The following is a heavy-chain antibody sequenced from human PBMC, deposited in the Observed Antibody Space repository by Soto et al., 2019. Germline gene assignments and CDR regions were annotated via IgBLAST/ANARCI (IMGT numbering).Heavy chain of an antibody. D-gene: IGHD1-26*01. Sequence: HSQTLSLTCVISGDSVSSKSAAWNWIRQSPSRGLEWLGRTYYRSKWSTDYAVSMKSRIAINPDTSKNQFSLQLNSVTPEDTAVYYCTRALSGSYDSWGQGTLVTVPQ. CDR2: TYYRSKWST. J-gene: IGHJ5*01. CDR3: TRALSGSYDS. CDR1: GDSVSSKSAA. V-gene: IGHV6-1*01.